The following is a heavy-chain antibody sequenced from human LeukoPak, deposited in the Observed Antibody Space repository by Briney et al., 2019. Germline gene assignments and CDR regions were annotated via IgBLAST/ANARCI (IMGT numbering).Heavy chain of an antibody. CDR1: GFTFSSYE. D-gene: IGHD6-19*01. J-gene: IGHJ4*02. V-gene: IGHV3-48*03. Sequence: GGSLRLSCAASGFTFSSYEMNWVRQAPGKGLEWVSHISSIGTTIYYADSVKGRFTISRDNSKNTLYLQMNSLRDEDTALYYCAKAGIGVVGYFDYWGQGTLVTVSS. CDR2: ISSIGTTI. CDR3: AKAGIGVVGYFDY.